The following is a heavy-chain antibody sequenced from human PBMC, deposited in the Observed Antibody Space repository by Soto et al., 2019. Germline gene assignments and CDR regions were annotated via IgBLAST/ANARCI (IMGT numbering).Heavy chain of an antibody. D-gene: IGHD2-21*01. CDR2: IYPGDSDT. J-gene: IGHJ6*02. V-gene: IGHV5-51*01. CDR3: ARFVVKADYYGMDV. CDR1: GYNFTNYW. Sequence: PGESLKISCQAFGYNFTNYWIGWVRQMPAKGLEWMGIIYPGDSDTRYSPSFQGQVTISADKSINTAYLQWSSLKASDTAMYYCARFVVKADYYGMDVWGQGTTVTVSS.